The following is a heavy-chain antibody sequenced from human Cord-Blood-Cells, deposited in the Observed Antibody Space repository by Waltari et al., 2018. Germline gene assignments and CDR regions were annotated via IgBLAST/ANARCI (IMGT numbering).Heavy chain of an antibody. CDR1: GFTFSSYW. CDR2: IKQDGSEK. J-gene: IGHJ4*02. CDR3: ARDQRVVITKYYFDY. V-gene: IGHV3-7*01. D-gene: IGHD3-22*01. Sequence: EVQLVESGGGLVQPGGSLRLSCVASGFTFSSYWMSWCRQAPGKGLEWVANIKQDGSEKYYVDSVKGRFTISRDNAKNSLYLQMNSLRAEDTAVYYCARDQRVVITKYYFDYWGQGTLVTVSS.